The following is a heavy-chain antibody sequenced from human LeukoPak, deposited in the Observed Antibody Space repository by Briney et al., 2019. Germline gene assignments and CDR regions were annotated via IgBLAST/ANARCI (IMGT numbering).Heavy chain of an antibody. V-gene: IGHV4-39*01. CDR2: IYYSGST. CDR1: GGSISSYY. CDR3: ARLTYYYDSSGYSPPFDY. D-gene: IGHD3-22*01. J-gene: IGHJ4*02. Sequence: SGTLSLTCTVSGGSISSYYWGWIRQPPGKGLEWIGSIYYSGSTYYNPSLKSRVTISVDTSKNQFSLKLSSVTAADTVVYYCARLTYYYDSSGYSPPFDYWGQGTLVTVSS.